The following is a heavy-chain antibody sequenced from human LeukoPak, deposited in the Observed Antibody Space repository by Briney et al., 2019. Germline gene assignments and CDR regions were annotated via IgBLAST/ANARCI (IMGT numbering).Heavy chain of an antibody. J-gene: IGHJ6*02. CDR1: GGSISSYY. Sequence: SETLSLTCTVPGGSISSYYWSWIRQPAGKGLEWIGRIYTSGSTNYNPSLKSRVTMSVGTSKNQFSLKLSSVTAADTAVYYCAREGGTMIVVYGMDVWGQGTTVTVSS. V-gene: IGHV4-4*07. D-gene: IGHD3-22*01. CDR3: AREGGTMIVVYGMDV. CDR2: IYTSGST.